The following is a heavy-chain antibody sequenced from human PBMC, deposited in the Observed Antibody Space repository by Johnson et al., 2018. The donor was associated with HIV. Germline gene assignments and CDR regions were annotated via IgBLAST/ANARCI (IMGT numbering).Heavy chain of an antibody. CDR1: GFTLDDYA. CDR3: ARDIIADTAFDPGFAFDI. D-gene: IGHD2/OR15-2a*01. J-gene: IGHJ3*02. V-gene: IGHV3-9*01. CDR2: ISWNSGRI. Sequence: VQLVESGGGLVQPGRSLRLSCAASGFTLDDYAMHWVRQAPGKGLEWVSGISWNSGRIGYADSVKGRFTISSDSAKNSLYLQMNSLRAEDTAVYYCARDIIADTAFDPGFAFDIWGRGTMFTVSS.